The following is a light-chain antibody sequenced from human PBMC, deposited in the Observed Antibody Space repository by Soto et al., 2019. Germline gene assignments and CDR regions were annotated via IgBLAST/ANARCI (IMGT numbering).Light chain of an antibody. V-gene: IGKV3-15*01. CDR1: QSVTSN. J-gene: IGKJ1*01. CDR3: QQYNHWPLGT. CDR2: GAS. Sequence: EIVMTQSPATLSVSTGERATLSCRASQSVTSNLAWYQQKPGQATRLLIYGASTRATGIPARFNGSGFGTEFSLTISRLQSDDVAVYYCQQYNHWPLGTFGQGTKLEIK.